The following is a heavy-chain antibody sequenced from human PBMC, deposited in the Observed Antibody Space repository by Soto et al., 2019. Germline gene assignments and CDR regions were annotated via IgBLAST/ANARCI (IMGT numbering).Heavy chain of an antibody. CDR3: AREGIAAAGTDGWFDP. CDR2: ISSSSSYI. CDR1: GFTFSSYS. V-gene: IGHV3-21*01. Sequence: EVQLVESGGGLVKPGGSLRLSCAASGFTFSSYSMNWVRQAPGKGLEWVSSISSSSSYIYYADSVKGRFTISRDNAKNSRYLQMNSLRAEDTAVYYCAREGIAAAGTDGWFDPWGQGTLVTVSS. D-gene: IGHD6-13*01. J-gene: IGHJ5*02.